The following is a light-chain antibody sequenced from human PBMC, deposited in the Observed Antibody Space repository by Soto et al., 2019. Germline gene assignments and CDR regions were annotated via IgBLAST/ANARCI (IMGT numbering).Light chain of an antibody. CDR1: QDISNY. Sequence: DIQMTQSPSSLSASVGDRVTITCQASQDISNYLNWYQQKPGKAPKLLIYAASSLQSGVPSRFSGSGSGTEFTLTINSLQPEDSATYYCLQHKIFPITFGGGTKVDIK. CDR2: AAS. CDR3: LQHKIFPIT. J-gene: IGKJ4*01. V-gene: IGKV1-17*01.